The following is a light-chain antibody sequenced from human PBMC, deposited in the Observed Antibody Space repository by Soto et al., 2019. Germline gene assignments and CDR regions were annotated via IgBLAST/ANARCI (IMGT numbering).Light chain of an antibody. V-gene: IGKV1-5*01. CDR1: QNIGSR. CDR2: DAS. J-gene: IGKJ4*01. CDR3: QQCNTPFT. Sequence: DIQMTQSPSTLSASVGDRVAITCRASQNIGSRLAWYQQKPDEAPKLLIYDASSLESGVPLRFGGSRSGTDFTLIISSLQPDDFATYYCQQCNTPFTFGGGTKVEIK.